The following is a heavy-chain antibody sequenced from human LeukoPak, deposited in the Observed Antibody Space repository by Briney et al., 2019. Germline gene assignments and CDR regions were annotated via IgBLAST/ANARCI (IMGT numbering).Heavy chain of an antibody. D-gene: IGHD3-16*01. CDR1: GFTFSSYG. V-gene: IGHV3-30*18. Sequence: GGSLRLSCAASGFTFSSYGMHWVRQAPGKGLEWVAVISYDGSNKYYADSVKGRFTISRDNSKNTLYLQMNSLRAEDAAVYYCAKDPRDLGYYFDYWGQGTLVTVSS. CDR3: AKDPRDLGYYFDY. CDR2: ISYDGSNK. J-gene: IGHJ4*02.